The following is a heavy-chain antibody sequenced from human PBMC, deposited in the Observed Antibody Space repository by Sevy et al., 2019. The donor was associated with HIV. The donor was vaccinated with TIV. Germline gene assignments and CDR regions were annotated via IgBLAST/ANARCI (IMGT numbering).Heavy chain of an antibody. D-gene: IGHD5-18*01. V-gene: IGHV3-74*01. Sequence: GGSLRLSCAASGFTFSSYCMHWVRQAPGKGLVWVSRINSDGSSTSYADSVKGRFTISRDNAKNTLYLQMNSLRAEDTAVYYCARDRDTAMVRDYWGQGTLVTVSS. J-gene: IGHJ4*02. CDR3: ARDRDTAMVRDY. CDR2: INSDGSST. CDR1: GFTFSSYC.